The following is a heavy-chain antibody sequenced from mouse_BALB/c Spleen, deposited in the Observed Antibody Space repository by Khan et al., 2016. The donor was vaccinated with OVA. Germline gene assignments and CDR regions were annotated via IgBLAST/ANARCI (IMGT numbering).Heavy chain of an antibody. CDR2: IWSGGST. J-gene: IGHJ3*01. CDR3: ARNYDYDEGLAY. CDR1: GFSLTTYG. Sequence: QVQLKQSGPGLVQPSQSLSITCTVSGFSLTTYGVHWVRQSPGKGLEWLGVIWSGGSTDYNAAFISRLSISKDSSKSQVFFKMNSLQVNDTAIYYCARNYDYDEGLAYWGQGTQVTVSA. V-gene: IGHV2-2*02. D-gene: IGHD2-4*01.